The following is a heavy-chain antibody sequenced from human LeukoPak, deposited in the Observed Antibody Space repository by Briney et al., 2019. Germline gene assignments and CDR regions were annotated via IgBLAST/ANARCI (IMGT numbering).Heavy chain of an antibody. D-gene: IGHD4-17*01. J-gene: IGHJ4*02. CDR1: GGSISSSSYY. CDR2: IYYSGST. Sequence: SETLSLTRTVSGGSISSSSYYWGWIRQPPGKGLEWIGSIYYSGSTYYNPSLKSRVTISVDTSKNQFSLKLSSVTAADAAVYYCARRVRSGDYRLDYWGQGTLVTVSS. CDR3: ARRVRSGDYRLDY. V-gene: IGHV4-39*07.